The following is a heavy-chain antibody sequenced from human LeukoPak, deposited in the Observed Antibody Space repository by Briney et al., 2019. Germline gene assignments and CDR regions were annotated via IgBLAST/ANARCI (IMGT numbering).Heavy chain of an antibody. Sequence: GRSLRLSCAASGFTFSTYNMNSVRQAPGKWREWVSYISSSSGTIYYADSVQGRFTISRDNAKNSLYLQMNSLRAEDTAVYYCARRLTASGKHYFDYWGQGTLVTVSS. CDR3: ARRLTASGKHYFDY. CDR1: GFTFSTYN. D-gene: IGHD6-13*01. CDR2: ISSSSGTI. V-gene: IGHV3-48*01. J-gene: IGHJ4*02.